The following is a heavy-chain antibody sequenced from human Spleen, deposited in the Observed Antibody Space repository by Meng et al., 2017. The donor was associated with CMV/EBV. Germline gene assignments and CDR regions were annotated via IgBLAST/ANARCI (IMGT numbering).Heavy chain of an antibody. CDR3: ARAYCGGDCYSGFDY. D-gene: IGHD2-21*01. V-gene: IGHV4-4*02. Sequence: SGASINNSHWWSWVRQPPGKGLEWIGEIFDSGITNYNPSLKSRLTISEDKSHNQFSLKLNSVTAADTAVYYCARAYCGGDCYSGFDYWGQGILVTVSS. J-gene: IGHJ4*02. CDR2: IFDSGIT. CDR1: GASINNSHW.